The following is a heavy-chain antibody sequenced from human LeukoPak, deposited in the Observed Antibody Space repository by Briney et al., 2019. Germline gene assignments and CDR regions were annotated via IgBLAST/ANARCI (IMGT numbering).Heavy chain of an antibody. J-gene: IGHJ5*02. D-gene: IGHD2-2*02. V-gene: IGHV4-59*08. Sequence: PSETLSLTCTVSGASISSYYWSWIRQPPGKGLEWIGYIYYSGSTNYNPSLKSRVTISVDTSKNQFSLKLSSVTAADTAVYYCARAELLYGLWGENWFDPWGQGTLVTVSS. CDR2: IYYSGST. CDR3: ARAELLYGLWGENWFDP. CDR1: GASISSYY.